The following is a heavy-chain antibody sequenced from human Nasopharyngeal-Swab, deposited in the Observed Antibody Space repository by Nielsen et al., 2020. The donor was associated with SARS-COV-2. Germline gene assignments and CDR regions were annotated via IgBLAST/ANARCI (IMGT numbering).Heavy chain of an antibody. V-gene: IGHV1-8*01. CDR1: GYTFTSYD. Sequence: ASVKVSCKAFGYTFTSYDINWVRQATGQGLEWMGWMNPNSGNTGYAQKFQGRVTMTRNTSISTAYMELSSLRSEDTAVYYCARVDDSSSWYRYRDPAEYFQHWGQGTLVTVSS. CDR2: MNPNSGNT. D-gene: IGHD6-13*01. J-gene: IGHJ1*01. CDR3: ARVDDSSSWYRYRDPAEYFQH.